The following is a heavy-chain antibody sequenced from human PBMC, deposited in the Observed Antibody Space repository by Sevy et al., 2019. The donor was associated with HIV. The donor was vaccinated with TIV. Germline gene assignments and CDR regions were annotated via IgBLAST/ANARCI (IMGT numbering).Heavy chain of an antibody. Sequence: GGSLRLSCAASGFIFSSYSINWVRQAPGKGLEWVSSISSSSKYIYYADSVKGRFTNSRDNAKNSLFLQMNSLRAEDTAVYYCARDPAIAAAVTFDYWGQGTLVTVSS. CDR2: ISSSSKYI. J-gene: IGHJ4*02. CDR1: GFIFSSYS. D-gene: IGHD6-13*01. CDR3: ARDPAIAAAVTFDY. V-gene: IGHV3-21*01.